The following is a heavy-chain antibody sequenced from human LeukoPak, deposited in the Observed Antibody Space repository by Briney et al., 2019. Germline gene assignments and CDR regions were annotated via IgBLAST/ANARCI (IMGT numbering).Heavy chain of an antibody. V-gene: IGHV1-69*13. CDR2: IIPIFGTA. J-gene: IGHJ4*02. D-gene: IGHD6-13*01. CDR1: GYTFTGYY. Sequence: SVKVSCKASGYTFTGYYMHWVRQAPGQGLEWVGGIIPIFGTANYAQKFQGRVTITADESTSTAYMELSSLRSEDTAVYYCARGEDEEQQLSPFDYWGQGTLVTVSS. CDR3: ARGEDEEQQLSPFDY.